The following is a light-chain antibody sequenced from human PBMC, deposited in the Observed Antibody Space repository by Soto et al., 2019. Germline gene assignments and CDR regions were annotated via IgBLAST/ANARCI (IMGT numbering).Light chain of an antibody. CDR1: QSVSRNY. Sequence: EIVLTQSPGTLSLSPGERATLSCRASQSVSRNYLAWYQQRPGQAPRLLIFGASSRATGIPDRFSGSGSGTDFTLTISKLEPEDCAIYYCQHYDRSPYTFGQGTKLEIK. CDR2: GAS. CDR3: QHYDRSPYT. V-gene: IGKV3-20*01. J-gene: IGKJ2*01.